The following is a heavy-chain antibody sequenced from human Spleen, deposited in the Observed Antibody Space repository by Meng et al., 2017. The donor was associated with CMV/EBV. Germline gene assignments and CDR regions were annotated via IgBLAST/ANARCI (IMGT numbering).Heavy chain of an antibody. CDR3: ARTGKGDY. Sequence: QLHFQGPGPGLVKPPEILSLTCTVSVGSISSSSYYWGWIRQPPGKGLEWIGSIYYSGSTYYNPSLKSRVTISVDTSKNQFSLKLSSVTAADTAVYYCARTGKGDYWGQGTLVTVSS. CDR1: VGSISSSSYY. J-gene: IGHJ4*02. V-gene: IGHV4-39*07. D-gene: IGHD1-14*01. CDR2: IYYSGST.